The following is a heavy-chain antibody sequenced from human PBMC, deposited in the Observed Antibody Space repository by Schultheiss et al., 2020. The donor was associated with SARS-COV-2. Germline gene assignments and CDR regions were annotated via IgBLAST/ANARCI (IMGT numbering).Heavy chain of an antibody. Sequence: GGSLRLSCAASGFTFSSYWMHWVRQAPGKGLVWVSRINSDGSSTSYADSVKGRFTISRDNAKNTLYPQMNSLRAEDTAVYYCARTKNYYYGMDVWGQGTTVTVSS. CDR2: INSDGSST. J-gene: IGHJ6*02. V-gene: IGHV3-74*01. CDR1: GFTFSSYW. CDR3: ARTKNYYYGMDV.